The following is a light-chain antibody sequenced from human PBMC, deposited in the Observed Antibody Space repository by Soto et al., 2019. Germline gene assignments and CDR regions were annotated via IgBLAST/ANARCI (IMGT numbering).Light chain of an antibody. J-gene: IGKJ4*01. V-gene: IGKV1-5*03. CDR3: QQYNSYPS. CDR2: KAS. Sequence: DIQMTQSPSTLSASVGDRVTITCRASQSISSWLAWYQQKPGKAPKLLIYKASSLESGVQSRFSGSGSGTEFTLTISSLQPDDVATYYCQQYNSYPSFGGGTKVEIK. CDR1: QSISSW.